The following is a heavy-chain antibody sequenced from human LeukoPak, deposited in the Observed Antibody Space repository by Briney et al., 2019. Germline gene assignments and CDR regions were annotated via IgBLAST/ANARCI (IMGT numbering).Heavy chain of an antibody. V-gene: IGHV3-66*01. CDR2: IYSGGST. D-gene: IGHD6-19*01. CDR1: GFTVSSNY. J-gene: IGHJ4*02. CDR3: ARGLAGTPPSRYDFDY. Sequence: GGSLTLSCAASGFTVSSNYMSWVRQAPGKGLEWVSVIYSGGSTYYADSVKGRFTISRDNSKNTLYLQMNSLRAEDTAVYYCARGLAGTPPSRYDFDYWGQGTLVTVSS.